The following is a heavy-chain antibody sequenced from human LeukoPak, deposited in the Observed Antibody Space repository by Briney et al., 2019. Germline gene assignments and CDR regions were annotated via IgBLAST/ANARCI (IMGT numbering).Heavy chain of an antibody. V-gene: IGHV3-15*01. D-gene: IGHD1-1*01. CDR3: TTDAVPEPPGD. CDR2: IKSKTDGGTT. J-gene: IGHJ4*02. Sequence: GGSLRLSCAASGFTFSNAWMSWVRQAPGKGLEWVGRIKSKTDGGTTDYAAPVKGRFTISRDDSKNTLYLQMNSLKTEDTAVHYCTTDAVPEPPGDWGQGTLVTVSS. CDR1: GFTFSNAW.